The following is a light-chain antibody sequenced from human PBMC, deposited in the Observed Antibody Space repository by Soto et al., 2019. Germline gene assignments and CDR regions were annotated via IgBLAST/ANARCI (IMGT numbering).Light chain of an antibody. V-gene: IGKV1-12*01. CDR1: QGFRSW. CDR2: AAS. Sequence: DIQMTQPPSSVSASVGDRVTITCRASQGFRSWLAWYQQKPGKAPKLLIYAASTLESAVPSRFSGSGSGTEFTLTIRSLQPEDFATYYCQQNNNFQITFGQGTRLEIK. J-gene: IGKJ5*01. CDR3: QQNNNFQIT.